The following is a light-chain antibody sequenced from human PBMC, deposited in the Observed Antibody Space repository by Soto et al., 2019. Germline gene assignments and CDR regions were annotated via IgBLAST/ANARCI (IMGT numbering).Light chain of an antibody. J-gene: IGKJ1*01. CDR1: QSVSSSY. CDR3: QQYGDSPWT. V-gene: IGKV3-20*01. CDR2: GAS. Sequence: EIVLTQSPVTLSLSPGERATLSCRASQSVSSSYLAWYQQKPGQAPRLLIYGASSRATGIPDRFSGSGSGTDFTLTINRLEPEDFAVYFCQQYGDSPWTFGQGTKVDIK.